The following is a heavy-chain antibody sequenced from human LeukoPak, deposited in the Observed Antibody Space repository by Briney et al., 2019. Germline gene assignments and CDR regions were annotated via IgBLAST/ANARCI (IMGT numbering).Heavy chain of an antibody. Sequence: QPGGSLRLSCAASGFTFNSFWMTWVRQAPGKGLEWVANIKEDGSEKYYVDSVKGRFTISRDNAKNPLYLQLNSLRAEDTAVYYCTRDTGCSGGTCYSFYDYWGQGTLVTVSS. V-gene: IGHV3-7*01. CDR3: TRDTGCSGGTCYSFYDY. D-gene: IGHD2-15*01. CDR2: IKEDGSEK. CDR1: GFTFNSFW. J-gene: IGHJ4*02.